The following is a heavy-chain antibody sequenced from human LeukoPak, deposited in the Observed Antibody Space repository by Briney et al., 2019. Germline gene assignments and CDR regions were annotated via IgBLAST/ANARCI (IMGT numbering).Heavy chain of an antibody. V-gene: IGHV3-30-3*01. D-gene: IGHD5-12*01. CDR3: ARDWDGYELPDY. CDR2: ISYDGSNK. Sequence: GRSLRLSCAASGFTFSNYAMHWVRQAPGKGLEWVAVISYDGSNKYYADSVKGRFTISRDNSKNTLYLQMNSLRAEDTAVYYCARDWDGYELPDYWGQGTLVTVSS. CDR1: GFTFSNYA. J-gene: IGHJ4*02.